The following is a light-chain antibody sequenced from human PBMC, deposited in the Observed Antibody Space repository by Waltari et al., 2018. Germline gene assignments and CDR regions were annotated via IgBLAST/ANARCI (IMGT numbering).Light chain of an antibody. J-gene: IGKJ4*01. V-gene: IGKV1-17*01. Sequence: DIQMTQSPSSLSASAGDRVTITCRASQGISSYLNWYQQKPGKAPKRLIYAASSLESGVPSRFSCSGSGTEFTLTISSLQPEDFATYYCLQYNSDPLTFGGGTKVEIK. CDR3: LQYNSDPLT. CDR1: QGISSY. CDR2: AAS.